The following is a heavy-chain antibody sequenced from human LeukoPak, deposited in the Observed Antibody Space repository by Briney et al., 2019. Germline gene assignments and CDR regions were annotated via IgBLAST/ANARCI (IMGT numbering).Heavy chain of an antibody. CDR3: IRFLVSSYAFDY. CDR1: GYTFTGYY. CDR2: INPNSGGT. D-gene: IGHD3-3*01. J-gene: IGHJ4*02. V-gene: IGHV1-2*02. Sequence: GASVKVSCKASGYTFTGYYMHWVRQAPGQGLEWMGWINPNSGGTNYAQKFQGRVTMTRDTSISTAYMELSRLRSDDTAVYYCIRFLVSSYAFDYRGQGTLVTVSS.